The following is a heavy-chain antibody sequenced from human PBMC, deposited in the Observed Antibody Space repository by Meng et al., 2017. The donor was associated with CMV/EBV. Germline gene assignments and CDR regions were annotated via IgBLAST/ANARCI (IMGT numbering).Heavy chain of an antibody. V-gene: IGHV1-69*04. Sequence: SVKVSCKASGGTFSSYTISWVRQAPGQGLEWMGRIIPILGIANYAQKFQGRVTITADKSTSTAYMELSSLRSEDTAVYYCARDRGWLQFGYNWFDPWGQGTLVTGLL. CDR1: GGTFSSYT. J-gene: IGHJ5*02. CDR3: ARDRGWLQFGYNWFDP. D-gene: IGHD5-24*01. CDR2: IIPILGIA.